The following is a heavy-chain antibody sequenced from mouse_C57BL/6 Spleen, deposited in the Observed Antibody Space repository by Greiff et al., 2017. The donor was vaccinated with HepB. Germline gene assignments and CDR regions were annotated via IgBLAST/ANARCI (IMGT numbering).Heavy chain of an antibody. V-gene: IGHV1-7*01. D-gene: IGHD1-1*01. Sequence: VKLMESGAELAKPGASVKLSCKASGYTFTSYWMHWVKQRPGQGLEWIGYINPSSGYTKYNQKFKDKATLTADKSSITAYMQLSSLTYEDSAVYYCARTDYGSSYGYWGQGTTLTVSS. CDR3: ARTDYGSSYGY. CDR1: GYTFTSYW. CDR2: INPSSGYT. J-gene: IGHJ2*01.